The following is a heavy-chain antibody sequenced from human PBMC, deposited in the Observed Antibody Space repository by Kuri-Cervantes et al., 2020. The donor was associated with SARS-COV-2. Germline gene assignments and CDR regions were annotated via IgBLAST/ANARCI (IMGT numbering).Heavy chain of an antibody. Sequence: GESLKISCAASGFTFDDYGMSWVRQAPGKGLERVSGINWNGGSTGYADSVKGRFTISRDNSKNTLYLQMNSLRAEDTAVYYCAREGSHDAFDIWGQGTMVTVSS. D-gene: IGHD2-15*01. CDR2: INWNGGST. V-gene: IGHV3-20*04. CDR3: AREGSHDAFDI. J-gene: IGHJ3*02. CDR1: GFTFDDYG.